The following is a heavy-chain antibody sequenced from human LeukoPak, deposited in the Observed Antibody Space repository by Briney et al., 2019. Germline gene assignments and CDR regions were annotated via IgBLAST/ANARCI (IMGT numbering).Heavy chain of an antibody. CDR2: IYYSGST. CDR1: GGSISSSSYY. J-gene: IGHJ4*02. Sequence: SETLSLTCTVSGGSISSSSYYWGWIRQPPGKGLEWIGSIYYSGSTYYNPSLKSRVTISVDTSKNQFSLRLSSVTAADTAVYYCARAPPGFIAAAGYFDYWGQGTLVTVSS. D-gene: IGHD6-13*01. CDR3: ARAPPGFIAAAGYFDY. V-gene: IGHV4-39*07.